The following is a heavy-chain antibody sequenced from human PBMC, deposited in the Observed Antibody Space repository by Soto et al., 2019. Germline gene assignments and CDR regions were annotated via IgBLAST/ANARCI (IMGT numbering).Heavy chain of an antibody. V-gene: IGHV4-4*02. Sequence: SETLSLTCAVSGGSISSSNWWSWVRQPPGKGLEWIGEIYHSGSTNYNPSLKSRVTISVDKSKNQFSLKLSPVTAADTAVYYCASLLYYDSSANITGDGYWGQGTLVTVSS. CDR2: IYHSGST. CDR3: ASLLYYDSSANITGDGY. J-gene: IGHJ4*02. CDR1: GGSISSSNW. D-gene: IGHD3-22*01.